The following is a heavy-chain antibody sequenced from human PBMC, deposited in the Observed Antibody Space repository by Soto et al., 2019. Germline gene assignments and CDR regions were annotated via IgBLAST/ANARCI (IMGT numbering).Heavy chain of an antibody. V-gene: IGHV4-61*01. D-gene: IGHD2-21*02. CDR1: GGSVNDGNFY. Sequence: SETLSLTCSVSGGSVNDGNFYWNWIRQSPGKGLEWIGYIHHSGISNYNPSLKSRVTISVDTSKNEFALKLNSVTAADTAVYYCARDGMTTGDTWGPGTLVTVSS. J-gene: IGHJ4*02. CDR2: IHHSGIS. CDR3: ARDGMTTGDT.